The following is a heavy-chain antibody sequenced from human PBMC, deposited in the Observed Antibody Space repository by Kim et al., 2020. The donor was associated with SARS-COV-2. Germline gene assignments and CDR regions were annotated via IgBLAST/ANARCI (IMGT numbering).Heavy chain of an antibody. D-gene: IGHD3-10*01. V-gene: IGHV4-4*07. CDR1: SGSIKSYY. CDR3: PRTSGLKSLDY. Sequence: SETLSLTCTVSSGSIKSYYWSWIRQPAGQGLEWIGRIYDDGVTNYNPSLKSRITMSVDTSKNQFSLRLTSVTAADTAVYYCPRTSGLKSLDYWGQRTLVT. CDR2: IYDDGVT. J-gene: IGHJ4*02.